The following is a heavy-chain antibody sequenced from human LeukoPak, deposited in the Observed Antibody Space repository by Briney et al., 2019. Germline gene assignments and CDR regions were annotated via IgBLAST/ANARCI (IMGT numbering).Heavy chain of an antibody. CDR1: GGSINNYY. CDR2: IYTGGST. D-gene: IGHD4-23*01. Sequence: SETLSLTCIVSGGSINNYYLSWIRQPAGKGLEWMGRIYTGGSTNYNPSLKSRLTISVDTSKNQFSLRLSSVTTADTAVYYCARDPNSALWGQGTLVTVSS. J-gene: IGHJ4*02. CDR3: ARDPNSAL. V-gene: IGHV4-4*07.